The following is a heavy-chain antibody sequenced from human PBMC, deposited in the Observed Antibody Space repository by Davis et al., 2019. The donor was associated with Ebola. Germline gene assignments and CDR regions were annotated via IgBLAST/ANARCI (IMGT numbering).Heavy chain of an antibody. Sequence: AASVKVSCKSSGYSFASHYIHWVRQAPGQGLEWMGRINPNFGGKIYAQKFQDRVTLTIDTSINTAYMELYRLRSDETAVYYCARGHTYGRWDDWVDPWGQGTLVTVSS. D-gene: IGHD4-17*01. CDR3: ARGHTYGRWDDWVDP. V-gene: IGHV1-2*06. J-gene: IGHJ5*02. CDR2: INPNFGGK. CDR1: GYSFASHY.